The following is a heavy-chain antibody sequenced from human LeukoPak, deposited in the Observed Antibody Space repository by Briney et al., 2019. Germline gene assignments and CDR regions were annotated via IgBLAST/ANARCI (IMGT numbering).Heavy chain of an antibody. D-gene: IGHD3-10*01. CDR3: AKDKAVRGDIVGDWFDP. CDR1: GFTFDDYA. J-gene: IGHJ5*02. CDR2: ISWNSGSI. Sequence: GGSLRLSCAASGFTFDDYAMHWVRQAPGKGLEWVSGISWNSGSIGYADSVKGRFTISRDNAKNSLYLQMNSLRAEDMALYYCAKDKAVRGDIVGDWFDPWGQGTLVTVS. V-gene: IGHV3-9*03.